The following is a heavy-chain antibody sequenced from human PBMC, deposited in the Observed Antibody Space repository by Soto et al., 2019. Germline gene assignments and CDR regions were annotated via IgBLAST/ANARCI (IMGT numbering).Heavy chain of an antibody. CDR3: ARGYGSSWAGDY. CDR1: CFSISSGGYY. CDR2: IYYSGST. J-gene: IGHJ4*02. Sequence: PSETLSPTRTFSCFSISSGGYYLSWIRQHPGKGLEWIGYIYYSGSTYYNPSLKSRVTISVDTSKNQFSLKLSSVTAADTAVYYCARGYGSSWAGDYWGQGTLVTVSS. D-gene: IGHD6-13*01. V-gene: IGHV4-31*03.